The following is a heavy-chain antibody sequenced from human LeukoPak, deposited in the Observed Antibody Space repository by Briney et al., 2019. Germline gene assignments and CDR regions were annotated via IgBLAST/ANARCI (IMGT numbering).Heavy chain of an antibody. V-gene: IGHV3-30*18. J-gene: IGHJ4*02. CDR1: GFTFSSYG. D-gene: IGHD3-22*01. CDR3: AKDNYAVITTGYSDY. Sequence: GGSLRLSCAASGFTFSSYGMHWVRQAPGKGLEWVAVISYDGSNKYYADSVKGRFTISRDNSKNTLYLQMNSLRAEDTAVYYCAKDNYAVITTGYSDYWGQGTLVTVSS. CDR2: ISYDGSNK.